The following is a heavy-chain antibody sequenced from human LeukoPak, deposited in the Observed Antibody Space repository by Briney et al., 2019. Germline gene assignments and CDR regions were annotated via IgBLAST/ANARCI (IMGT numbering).Heavy chain of an antibody. Sequence: GGSLRLSCAASGLTFSSYAMSWVRQAPGKGLEWVSAISGSGGSTYYADSVKGRFTVSRDNSKNTLFLHMTSLRAEDTAVYYCAKSPSGYYYYFDYWGQGTLVTVSS. CDR2: ISGSGGST. D-gene: IGHD3-22*01. CDR3: AKSPSGYYYYFDY. CDR1: GLTFSSYA. V-gene: IGHV3-23*01. J-gene: IGHJ4*02.